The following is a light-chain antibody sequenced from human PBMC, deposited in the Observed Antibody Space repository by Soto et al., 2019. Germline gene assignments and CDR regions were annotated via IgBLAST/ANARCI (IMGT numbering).Light chain of an antibody. Sequence: EIMMTQSPAILSVSPGERATLSCRVSQSVGSSLAWYQQKPGQAPRVLIYGASTTAPGIPARFSGSGSGTEFTLTISSLQSEDSAVYHCQQYNDWPRTFGQGTKVDIK. CDR1: QSVGSS. V-gene: IGKV3-15*01. CDR2: GAS. J-gene: IGKJ1*01. CDR3: QQYNDWPRT.